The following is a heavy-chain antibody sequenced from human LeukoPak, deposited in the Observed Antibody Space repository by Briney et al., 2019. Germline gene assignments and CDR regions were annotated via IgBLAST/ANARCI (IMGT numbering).Heavy chain of an antibody. J-gene: IGHJ4*02. V-gene: IGHV4-59*08. CDR3: ARTYSSTSLFIDY. Sequence: SETLSLTCTVSGGSISSYYWSWIRQPPGKGLEWIGYIYYSGSTYYNPSLKSRVTISVDTSKNQFSLKLSSVTAADTAVYYCARTYSSTSLFIDYWGQGTLVTVSS. CDR2: IYYSGST. CDR1: GGSISSYY. D-gene: IGHD2-2*01.